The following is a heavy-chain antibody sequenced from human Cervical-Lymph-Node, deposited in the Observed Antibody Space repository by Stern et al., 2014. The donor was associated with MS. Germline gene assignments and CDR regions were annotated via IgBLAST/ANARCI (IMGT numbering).Heavy chain of an antibody. J-gene: IGHJ3*02. Sequence: VQLEESGAEVKDPGASVKVSCKASGYSFISHAMHWVRQAPGQTFEWMGWINGDNGNTKYSQKLQGRVTITRDKTTSTAYMELSSLTSEDPAVYYCARAGYCSPSTCSDAFDIWGQGTMVTVSS. CDR2: INGDNGNT. CDR3: ARAGYCSPSTCSDAFDI. V-gene: IGHV1-3*01. CDR1: GYSFISHA. D-gene: IGHD2-15*01.